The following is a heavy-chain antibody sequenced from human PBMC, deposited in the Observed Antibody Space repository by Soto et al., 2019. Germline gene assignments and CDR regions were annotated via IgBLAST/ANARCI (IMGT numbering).Heavy chain of an antibody. Sequence: QVHLQESGPGLAKPSETLSLTCTISGASMNNYYWSWIRQSAGGRLEWIGRMYASGGSNYNPALNGRAILSVEMSKNQLYLTLAAVTAADTAVYFCARDVSTGRGDFFESWGQGTLVTVSS. CDR1: GASMNNYY. CDR2: MYASGGS. CDR3: ARDVSTGRGDFFES. D-gene: IGHD1-1*01. V-gene: IGHV4-4*07. J-gene: IGHJ4*02.